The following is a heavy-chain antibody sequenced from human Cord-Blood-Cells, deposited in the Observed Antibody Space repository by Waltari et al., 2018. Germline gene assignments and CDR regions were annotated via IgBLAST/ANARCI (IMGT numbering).Heavy chain of an antibody. V-gene: IGHV4-4*02. Sequence: QVQLQESGPGLVKPSGTLSLTCAVSGGSISSSNWWSWVRQPPGKGLEWIGEIYHSGSTNYNPSRKSRVTISVDKSKNQFSLKLGSVTAADTAVYYCARERGCSGGSCYDYYYGMDVWGQGTTVTVSS. D-gene: IGHD2-15*01. CDR3: ARERGCSGGSCYDYYYGMDV. CDR2: IYHSGST. CDR1: GGSISSSNW. J-gene: IGHJ6*02.